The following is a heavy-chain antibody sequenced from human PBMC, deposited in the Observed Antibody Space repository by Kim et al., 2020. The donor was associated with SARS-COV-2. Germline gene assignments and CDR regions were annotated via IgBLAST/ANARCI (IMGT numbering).Heavy chain of an antibody. Sequence: SVKVSCKASGGTFGSNGINWVRQAPGQGLEWMGGIIPIFGTANYAQKFQGRVTITADESTSTAYMELSSLRSEDTAVYYCARGSSGASYSYYYYYGMDVWGRGTTVTVSS. CDR2: IIPIFGTA. CDR1: GGTFGSNG. V-gene: IGHV1-69*13. J-gene: IGHJ6*02. D-gene: IGHD6-25*01. CDR3: ARGSSGASYSYYYYYGMDV.